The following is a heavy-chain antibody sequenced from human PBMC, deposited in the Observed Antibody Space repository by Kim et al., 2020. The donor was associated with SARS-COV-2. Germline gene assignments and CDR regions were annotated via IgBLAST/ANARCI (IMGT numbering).Heavy chain of an antibody. CDR1: GFTFSSYW. CDR2: IKQDGSDK. D-gene: IGHD6-19*01. Sequence: GGSLRLSCAASGFTFSSYWMSWVRQAPGKGLEWVANIKQDGSDKYYVDSVKGRFTISRDNAKNSLYLQMNSLRAEDTAVYYCALAVAGKGNWFDTWGQGTLVTVSS. V-gene: IGHV3-7*03. J-gene: IGHJ5*02. CDR3: ALAVAGKGNWFDT.